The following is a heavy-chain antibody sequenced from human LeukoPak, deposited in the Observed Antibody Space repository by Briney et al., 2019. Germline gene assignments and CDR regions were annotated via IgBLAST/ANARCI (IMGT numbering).Heavy chain of an antibody. Sequence: ASVKVSCKASGYTFTKYGISWVRQAPGQGLEWMGWISAYNGDTIYAQKVQGRVTMTTDTSASTAYMELRSLRSDDTAAYYCVRVGPHSSGYFTWGQGTLVTVSS. D-gene: IGHD6-19*01. J-gene: IGHJ5*02. CDR1: GYTFTKYG. CDR2: ISAYNGDT. V-gene: IGHV1-18*01. CDR3: VRVGPHSSGYFT.